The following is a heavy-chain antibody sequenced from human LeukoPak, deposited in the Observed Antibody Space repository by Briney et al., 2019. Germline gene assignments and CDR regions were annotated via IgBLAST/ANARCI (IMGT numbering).Heavy chain of an antibody. D-gene: IGHD4-17*01. CDR2: INPDGSTT. CDR3: ARGRYGDYH. V-gene: IGHV3-74*01. J-gene: IGHJ4*02. Sequence: PGGSLRLSCAASGFTFSSYAMSWVRQAPGKGLVWVSGINPDGSTTTYADSVKGRFTISRENAKSTLYLHMNILRVEDTAVYYCARGRYGDYHWGQGILVTVSS. CDR1: GFTFSSYA.